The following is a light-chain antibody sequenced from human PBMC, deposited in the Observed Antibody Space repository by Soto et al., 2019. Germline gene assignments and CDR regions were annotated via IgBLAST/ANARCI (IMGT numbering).Light chain of an antibody. CDR3: GSYTSGRTYV. V-gene: IGLV2-14*01. J-gene: IGLJ1*01. CDR2: DVS. CDR1: SSDVGGYNY. Sequence: QSVLTQPASVSGSPGQSITISCTGTSSDVGGYNYVSWYQQHPGKAPKLMIYDVSNRPSGVSNRFSGSKSGNTASLTISGFQAEDEADYYGGSYTSGRTYVFGTGTKVPVL.